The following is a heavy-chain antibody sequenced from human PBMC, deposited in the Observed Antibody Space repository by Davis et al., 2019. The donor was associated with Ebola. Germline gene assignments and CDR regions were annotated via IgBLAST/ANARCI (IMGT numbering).Heavy chain of an antibody. V-gene: IGHV6-1*01. CDR2: TYYSSKWYN. J-gene: IGHJ4*02. D-gene: IGHD5-12*01. CDR3: ARGWLRSAFDQ. Sequence: HSQTLSLTCAISGDSVSGNNGAWHWLRQSPSRGLEWLGRTYYSSKWYNESALSVKSRITISADTAKNQLSLHLNSVTPEDTAVYYCARGWLRSAFDQWGQGTLVTVSS. CDR1: GDSVSGNNGA.